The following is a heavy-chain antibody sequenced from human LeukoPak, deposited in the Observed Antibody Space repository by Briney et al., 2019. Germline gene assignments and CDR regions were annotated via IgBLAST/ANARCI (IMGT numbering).Heavy chain of an antibody. CDR1: GFTFSDYY. J-gene: IGHJ3*02. Sequence: GGSLRLSRAASGFTFSDYYMSWIRQAPGKGLEWVSYISSSGSTIYYADSVKGRFTISRDNAKNSLYLQMNSLRAEDTAVYYCARDGAYYDSEDAFDIWGQGTMVTVSS. CDR3: ARDGAYYDSEDAFDI. D-gene: IGHD3-22*01. CDR2: ISSSGSTI. V-gene: IGHV3-11*01.